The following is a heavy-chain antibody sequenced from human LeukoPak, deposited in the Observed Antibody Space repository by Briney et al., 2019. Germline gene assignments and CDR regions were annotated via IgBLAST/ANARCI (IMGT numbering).Heavy chain of an antibody. D-gene: IGHD3-10*01. CDR2: IFYSGST. V-gene: IGHV4-39*07. Sequence: PSETLSLTCTVSGGSISTSSYYWGWVRQPPGKGLEWIGNIFYSGSTYYSPSLKSRVTISLDTSRNQFFLKLNSVTAADTAVYYCARAYYYGSGSYCYYYYYYMDVWGKGTTVTVSS. J-gene: IGHJ6*03. CDR1: GGSISTSSYY. CDR3: ARAYYYGSGSYCYYYYYYMDV.